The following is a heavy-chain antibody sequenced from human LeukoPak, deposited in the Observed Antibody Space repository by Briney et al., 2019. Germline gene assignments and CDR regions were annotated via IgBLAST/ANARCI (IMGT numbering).Heavy chain of an antibody. V-gene: IGHV3-30*03. CDR2: ISYDGSNK. CDR3: ARGYCSSISCYVDY. Sequence: GGSLRLSCAASEFTFSSYSMNWVRQAPGKGLERVAVISYDGSNKYYADSVKGRFTISRDISKNTLYLQMNSLRAEDTAVYYCARGYCSSISCYVDYWGQGTLVTVSS. D-gene: IGHD2-2*01. CDR1: EFTFSSYS. J-gene: IGHJ4*02.